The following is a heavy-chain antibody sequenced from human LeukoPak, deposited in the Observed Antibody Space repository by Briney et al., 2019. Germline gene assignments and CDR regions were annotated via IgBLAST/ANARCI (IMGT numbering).Heavy chain of an antibody. V-gene: IGHV3-21*01. CDR2: ISSSSSYI. Sequence: GGSLRLSCAASGFTFSSYSMNWVRQAPGKGLEWVSSISSSSSYIYYADSVKGRFTISRDNAKNSLYLQMNSLRAEDTAVYYCATLRGYSSSGDYWGQGTLVTVSS. CDR3: ATLRGYSSSGDY. J-gene: IGHJ4*02. D-gene: IGHD6-13*01. CDR1: GFTFSSYS.